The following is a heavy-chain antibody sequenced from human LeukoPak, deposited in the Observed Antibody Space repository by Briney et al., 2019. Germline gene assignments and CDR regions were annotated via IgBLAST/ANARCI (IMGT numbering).Heavy chain of an antibody. CDR2: FDPEDGET. Sequence: ASVKVSCKVSGYTLTELSMHWVRQAPGKGLEWMGGFDPEDGETIYAQKFQGRVTMTEDTSTDTAYMELSSLRSEDTAVYYRATIFPSPGATSGFWYFDLWGRGTLVTVSS. CDR3: ATIFPSPGATSGFWYFDL. D-gene: IGHD1-26*01. CDR1: GYTLTELS. J-gene: IGHJ2*01. V-gene: IGHV1-24*01.